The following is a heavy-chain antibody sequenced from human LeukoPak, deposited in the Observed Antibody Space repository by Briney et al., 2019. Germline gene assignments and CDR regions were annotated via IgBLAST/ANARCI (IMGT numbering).Heavy chain of an antibody. CDR1: GGSISSSGYS. D-gene: IGHD6-6*01. V-gene: IGHV4-30-2*01. Sequence: PSEALSLTCAVSGGSISSSGYSWSWIRQPPGKGLEWIGYIHHTGSTYYNPSLKSRVTISVDRSKNQFSLKLSSVTAADTAVYYCARVEEEYSNKWFDPWGQGTLVTVSS. CDR3: ARVEEEYSNKWFDP. J-gene: IGHJ5*02. CDR2: IHHTGST.